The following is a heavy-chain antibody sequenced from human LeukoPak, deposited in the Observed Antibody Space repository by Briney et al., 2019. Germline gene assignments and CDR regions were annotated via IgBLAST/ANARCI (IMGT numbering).Heavy chain of an antibody. V-gene: IGHV4-59*08. D-gene: IGHD6-13*01. CDR3: AGQSAGTSSWYYFQH. J-gene: IGHJ1*01. CDR2: IYHSGST. Sequence: PSETLSLTCTVSGDSISGYYWSWIRQPPGKGLEWIGNIYHSGSTNYSPSLKSRVTISVDTSKNQFSLKLSSVTAADTAVYYCAGQSAGTSSWYYFQHWGQGTLVTVSS. CDR1: GDSISGYY.